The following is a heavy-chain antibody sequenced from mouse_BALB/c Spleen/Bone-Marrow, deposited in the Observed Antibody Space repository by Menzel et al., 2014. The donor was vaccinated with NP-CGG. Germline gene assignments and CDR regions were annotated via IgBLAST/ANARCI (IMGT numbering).Heavy chain of an antibody. D-gene: IGHD1-1*01. CDR1: GYTFTNYW. CDR2: INPSTGYT. J-gene: IGHJ2*01. V-gene: IGHV1-7*01. CDR3: ARIYYYGRDY. Sequence: QVQLKESGAELAKPGASAKMSCKASGYTFTNYWMHWVKQRPGQGLEWIGYINPSTGYTEYNQKFKDKATLTADKSSSTAYMQLSSLTSEGSAVYYCARIYYYGRDYWGQGTTLTVSS.